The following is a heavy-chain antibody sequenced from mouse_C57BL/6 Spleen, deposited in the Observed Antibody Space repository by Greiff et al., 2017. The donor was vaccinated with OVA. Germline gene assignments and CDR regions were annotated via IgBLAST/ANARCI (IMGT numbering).Heavy chain of an antibody. V-gene: IGHV1-66*01. CDR3: AGGYRYYYAMDY. J-gene: IGHJ4*01. D-gene: IGHD2-2*01. Sequence: VQLQQSGAELVKPGASVKISCKASGYSFTSYYIHWVKQRPGQGLEWIGWIYPGSGNTKYNEKFKGKGTLTADTPTSTAYMQLSSLTSEDSAVYYCAGGYRYYYAMDYWGQGTSVTVSS. CDR1: GYSFTSYY. CDR2: IYPGSGNT.